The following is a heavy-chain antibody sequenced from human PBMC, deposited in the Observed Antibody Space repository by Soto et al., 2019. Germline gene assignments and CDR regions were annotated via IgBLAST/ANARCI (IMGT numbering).Heavy chain of an antibody. CDR3: AKTGNDYGDYNDY. V-gene: IGHV4-31*03. CDR1: GGSISSGGYY. D-gene: IGHD4-17*01. Sequence: SETLSLTCTVSGGSISSGGYYWSWIRQHPGKGLEWIGYIYYSGSTYYNPSLKSRVTISVDTSKNQFSLKLSSVTAADTAVYYCAKTGNDYGDYNDYWGQGTLVTASS. J-gene: IGHJ4*02. CDR2: IYYSGST.